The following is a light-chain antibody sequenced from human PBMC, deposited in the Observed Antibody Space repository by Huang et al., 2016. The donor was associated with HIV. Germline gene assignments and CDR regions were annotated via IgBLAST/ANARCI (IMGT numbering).Light chain of an antibody. J-gene: IGKJ3*01. Sequence: IQLTQSPSSLSASVGDRVTITCRASQGIGRYLVWYQQKPGKAPKLLIYAASTLQSGVPSRFSGSGSGTDFTLTSGCLQPEDFATYYCQQLKTYPITFGPGTQVDIK. V-gene: IGKV1-9*01. CDR1: QGIGRY. CDR3: QQLKTYPIT. CDR2: AAS.